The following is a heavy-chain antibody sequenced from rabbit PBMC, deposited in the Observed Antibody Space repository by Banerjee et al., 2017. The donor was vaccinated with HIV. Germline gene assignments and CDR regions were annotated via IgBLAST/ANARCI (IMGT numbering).Heavy chain of an antibody. V-gene: IGHV1S45*01. CDR2: IYAGGSGST. D-gene: IGHD8-1*01. Sequence: QEQLEESGGGLVKPEGSLTHTCTASGFSFSSSYCMCWVRQAPGKGLEWIACIYAGGSGSTYYASWVNGRFTISKSSSTTVDLKMTSLTAADTATYFCARGDRFAGASYILWGPGTLVTVS. CDR3: ARGDRFAGASYIL. CDR1: GFSFSSSYC. J-gene: IGHJ4*01.